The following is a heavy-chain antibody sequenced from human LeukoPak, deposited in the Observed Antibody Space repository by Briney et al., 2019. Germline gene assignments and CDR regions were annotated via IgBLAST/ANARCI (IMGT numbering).Heavy chain of an antibody. CDR3: ARGTLNSSGYYRYFDY. CDR2: IYYSGST. J-gene: IGHJ4*02. V-gene: IGHV4-39*01. Sequence: SETLSLTCTVSGGSISSSSYYWGWIRQPPGKGLEWIGSIYYSGSTYYNPSLKSRVTISVDTSKNQFSLKLSSVTAADTAVYYCARGTLNSSGYYRYFDYWGQGTLVTVSS. D-gene: IGHD3-22*01. CDR1: GGSISSSSYY.